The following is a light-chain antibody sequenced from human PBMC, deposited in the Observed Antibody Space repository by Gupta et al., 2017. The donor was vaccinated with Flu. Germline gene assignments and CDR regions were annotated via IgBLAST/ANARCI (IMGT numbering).Light chain of an antibody. CDR1: QDVLYSSNNENY. CDR2: WAS. J-gene: IGKJ1*01. Sequence: CKSSQDVLYSSNNENYLAWYQQKPGQPPKMLIYWASTRESGVPDRFSGSGSGTDFTLTISSLQAEDVAVYYCQQYYTVPWSFGQGTKVEIK. V-gene: IGKV4-1*01. CDR3: QQYYTVPWS.